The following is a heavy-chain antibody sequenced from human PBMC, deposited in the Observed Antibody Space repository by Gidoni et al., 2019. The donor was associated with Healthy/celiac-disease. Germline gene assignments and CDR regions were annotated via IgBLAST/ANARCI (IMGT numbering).Heavy chain of an antibody. CDR1: GGSISSYY. CDR2: IYYSGST. Sequence: QVQLQESGPGLVKPSETLSLTCTVSGGSISSYYWSWIRQPPGKGLEWIGAIYYSGSTNYNPSLKSLVTISVDTSKNQFSLKLSSVTAADTAVYYCARAPEGRYSYDYWGQGTLVTVSS. CDR3: ARAPEGRYSYDY. D-gene: IGHD5-18*01. J-gene: IGHJ4*02. V-gene: IGHV4-59*01.